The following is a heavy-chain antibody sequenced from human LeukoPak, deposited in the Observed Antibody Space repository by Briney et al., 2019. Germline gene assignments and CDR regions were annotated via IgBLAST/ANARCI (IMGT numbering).Heavy chain of an antibody. Sequence: PGGSLRLSCAASGFTFSSYSMNWVRQAPGKGLEWVSSISSSSSYIYYADSVKGRFTISRDNAKNSLYLQMNSLRAEDTAVYYCARVHAFGGVIVIPGFDYWGQGTLVTVSS. CDR3: ARVHAFGGVIVIPGFDY. D-gene: IGHD3-16*02. J-gene: IGHJ4*02. CDR1: GFTFSSYS. CDR2: ISSSSSYI. V-gene: IGHV3-21*01.